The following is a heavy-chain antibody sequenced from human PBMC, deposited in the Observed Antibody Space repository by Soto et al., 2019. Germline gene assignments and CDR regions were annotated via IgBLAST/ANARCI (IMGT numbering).Heavy chain of an antibody. CDR2: IGESGTPT. Sequence: VQLWECGGGLVQPGRSLRLSCAASGFTFSSYAMKWVRQAPGKGLEWVSLIGESGTPTYYADSVKGRFTISRDNSGNTLFLEMYSLRAEDTAVYYCARYIPGVRYYGMDVWGQGTTVTVSS. CDR3: ARYIPGVRYYGMDV. D-gene: IGHD2-2*01. V-gene: IGHV3-23*01. CDR1: GFTFSSYA. J-gene: IGHJ6*02.